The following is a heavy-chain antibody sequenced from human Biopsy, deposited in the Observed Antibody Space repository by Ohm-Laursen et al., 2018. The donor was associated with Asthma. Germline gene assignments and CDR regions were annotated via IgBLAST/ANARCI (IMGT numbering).Heavy chain of an antibody. Sequence: ASVKVSCKTSGYTFNSAGITRVRQAPGQGLEWMGWISVYNGNTKVAQKLQDRVTMITDTSTGTAYMELRSLRSDDTAVYFCARAVDYSHYYGIDVWGQGTTVTVS. V-gene: IGHV1-18*01. CDR1: GYTFNSAG. J-gene: IGHJ6*02. D-gene: IGHD3-10*01. CDR2: ISVYNGNT. CDR3: ARAVDYSHYYGIDV.